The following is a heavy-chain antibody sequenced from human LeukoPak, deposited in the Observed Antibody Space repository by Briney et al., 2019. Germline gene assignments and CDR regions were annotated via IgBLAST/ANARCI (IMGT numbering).Heavy chain of an antibody. V-gene: IGHV4-39*01. J-gene: IGHJ4*02. D-gene: IGHD3-10*01. CDR2: IYYSGST. CDR3: ARRARGYYGSGKDY. Sequence: SETLSLTCTVSGGSISSSSYYWGWIRQPPGKGLEWIGSIYYSGSTYYNPSLKSRVTISVDTSKNQFSLKLSSVTAADTAVYYCARRARGYYGSGKDYWGQGTLVTVSS. CDR1: GGSISSSSYY.